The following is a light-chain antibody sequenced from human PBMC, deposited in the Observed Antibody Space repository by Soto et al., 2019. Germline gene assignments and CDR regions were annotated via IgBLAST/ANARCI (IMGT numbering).Light chain of an antibody. J-gene: IGKJ3*01. CDR1: QSVSNY. CDR2: DAS. V-gene: IGKV3-11*01. Sequence: EIVLTQSPATLSLSPGERATLSCRASQSVSNYLAWYQQKPGQAPRLLIYDASNRATGIPARFSGSGSETDFTLTISSLESEDFAVYYCQQRSNWPLFTFGPGTKVDVK. CDR3: QQRSNWPLFT.